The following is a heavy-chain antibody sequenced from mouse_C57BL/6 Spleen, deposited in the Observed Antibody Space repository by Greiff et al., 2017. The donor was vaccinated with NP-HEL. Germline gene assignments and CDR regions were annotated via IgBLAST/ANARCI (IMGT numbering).Heavy chain of an antibody. CDR1: GFTFSSYA. CDR3: ARGQAPLHYGSGFAY. CDR2: ISDGGSYT. V-gene: IGHV5-4*03. Sequence: EVKLVESGGGLVKPGGSLKLSCAASGFTFSSYAMSWVRQTPEKRLEWVATISDGGSYTYYPDNVKGRFTISRNNAKNNLYLQMSHLKSEDTAMYYCARGQAPLHYGSGFAYWGQGTLVTVSA. J-gene: IGHJ3*01. D-gene: IGHD1-1*01.